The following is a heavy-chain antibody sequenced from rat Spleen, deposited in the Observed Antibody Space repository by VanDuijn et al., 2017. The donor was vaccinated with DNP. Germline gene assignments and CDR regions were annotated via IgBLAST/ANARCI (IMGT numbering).Heavy chain of an antibody. J-gene: IGHJ2*01. Sequence: EVQLQESGPGLVKPSQSLSLTCSVTGYSITSNYWGWIRKFPGNKMEWIGHISYSGSTSYNPSLKSRISITRDTSKNQFFLQVNSVTTEDTATYYCARSLYRVTGDYWGQGVMVTVSS. CDR3: ARSLYRVTGDY. CDR1: GYSITSNY. D-gene: IGHD1-10*01. V-gene: IGHV3-1*01. CDR2: ISYSGST.